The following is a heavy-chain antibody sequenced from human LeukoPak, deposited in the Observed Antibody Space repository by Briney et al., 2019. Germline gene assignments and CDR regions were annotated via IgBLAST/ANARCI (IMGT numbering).Heavy chain of an antibody. CDR1: GVSISSSNW. V-gene: IGHV4-4*02. D-gene: IGHD4-17*01. J-gene: IGHJ4*02. Sequence: SGTLSLTCAVSGVSISSSNWWSWVRQPPGKGLEWIGEIYHSGSTNYNPSLKSRVTISVDKSKNQFSLKLSSVTAVDTAVYYCAREPRQSRMTTYFFDYWGQGTLVTVSS. CDR3: AREPRQSRMTTYFFDY. CDR2: IYHSGST.